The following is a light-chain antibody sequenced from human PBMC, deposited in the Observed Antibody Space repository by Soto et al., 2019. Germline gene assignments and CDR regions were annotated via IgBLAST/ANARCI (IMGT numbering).Light chain of an antibody. Sequence: DIQMTQSPSSLSASVGDRVTITCRASQGISNNLAWYQQKPGKVPKLLIYAASTLQSGVPSRFSGSGSGTDFTLTISGLQPEDVATYYWQKYNSAPRTFGPGTKVDIK. CDR3: QKYNSAPRT. CDR1: QGISNN. CDR2: AAS. J-gene: IGKJ3*01. V-gene: IGKV1-27*01.